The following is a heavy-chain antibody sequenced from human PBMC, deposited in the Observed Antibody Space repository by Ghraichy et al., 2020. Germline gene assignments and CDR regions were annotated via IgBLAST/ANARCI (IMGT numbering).Heavy chain of an antibody. CDR3: TTDSLEIGSSGWSRNN. D-gene: IGHD6-19*01. V-gene: IGHV3-15*01. J-gene: IGHJ4*02. Sequence: GGSLRLSCAASGFTFSNAWMSWVRQAPGKGLEWVGRIKSKTDGGTTDYAAPVKGRFTILRDDSKNTLYLQMNSLKTEDTAVYYCTTDSLEIGSSGWSRNNWGQGTLVTVSS. CDR1: GFTFSNAW. CDR2: IKSKTDGGTT.